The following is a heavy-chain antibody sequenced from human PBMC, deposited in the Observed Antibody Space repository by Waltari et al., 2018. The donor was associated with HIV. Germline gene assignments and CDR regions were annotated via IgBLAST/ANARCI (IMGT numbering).Heavy chain of an antibody. CDR2: TSYSEGT. Sequence: QVQLQESGPGLVKPSENLSLICAVSGYSLSRGYNWGWIRQPPGEGLEWIGSTSYSEGTYYNPSLRSRVTISLDTSKNQFSLNLNSVTAADTAVYFCARRRAQGDFDYWGQGTLVTVSS. CDR1: GYSLSRGYN. CDR3: ARRRAQGDFDY. V-gene: IGHV4-38-2*01. D-gene: IGHD1-26*01. J-gene: IGHJ4*02.